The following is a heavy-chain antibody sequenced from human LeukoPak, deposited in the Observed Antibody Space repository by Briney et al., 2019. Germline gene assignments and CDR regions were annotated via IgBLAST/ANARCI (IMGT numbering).Heavy chain of an antibody. D-gene: IGHD1-26*01. CDR1: GYTFTGYY. J-gene: IGHJ6*03. Sequence: ASVKVSCKASGYTFTGYYMHWERQAPGQGLEWMGWINPNSGGANYAQNFQGRVTMTRDTSISTAYMELSRLRSDDTAVYYCARGPWEPGDYYMDVWGEGTTVTVSS. CDR3: ARGPWEPGDYYMDV. V-gene: IGHV1-2*02. CDR2: INPNSGGA.